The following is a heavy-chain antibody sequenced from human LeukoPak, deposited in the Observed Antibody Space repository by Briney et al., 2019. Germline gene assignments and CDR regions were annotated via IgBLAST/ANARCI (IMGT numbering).Heavy chain of an antibody. CDR1: GFTFSSYA. D-gene: IGHD3-9*01. Sequence: PGGSLRLSCAASGFTFSSYAMSWVRQAPGKGLEWVSAISGSGGSTYYADSVKGRFTISRDNSKNTLYLQMNSLRAEDTAVYYCARVRDILTGPLGYWGQGTLVTVSS. V-gene: IGHV3-23*01. J-gene: IGHJ4*02. CDR3: ARVRDILTGPLGY. CDR2: ISGSGGST.